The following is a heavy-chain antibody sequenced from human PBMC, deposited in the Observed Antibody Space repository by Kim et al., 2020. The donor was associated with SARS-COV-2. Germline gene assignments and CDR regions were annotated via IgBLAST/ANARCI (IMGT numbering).Heavy chain of an antibody. CDR3: AIYLGYSYGYGY. V-gene: IGHV3-21*01. Sequence: GGSRRLSCAASGFTFSSYSMNWVRQAPGKGLEWVSSISSSSSYIYYADSVMGRFTISRDNAKNSLYLQMNSLRAEDTAVYYCAIYLGYSYGYGYWGQGTLVTVSS. D-gene: IGHD5-18*01. CDR2: ISSSSSYI. J-gene: IGHJ4*02. CDR1: GFTFSSYS.